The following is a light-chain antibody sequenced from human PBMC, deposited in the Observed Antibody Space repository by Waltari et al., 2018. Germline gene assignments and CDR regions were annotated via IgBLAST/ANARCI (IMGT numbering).Light chain of an antibody. Sequence: QSALTQPASVSGSPGQSITISCTGTSSDVGNYKLVSWYQQHPGKAPKLMIYEDIKRPSGLSDRFSGSKSGNTASLTISGLQAEDEADYHCCSYAGSNTLIFGGGTKLTVL. J-gene: IGLJ2*01. V-gene: IGLV2-23*01. CDR3: CSYAGSNTLI. CDR2: EDI. CDR1: SSDVGNYKL.